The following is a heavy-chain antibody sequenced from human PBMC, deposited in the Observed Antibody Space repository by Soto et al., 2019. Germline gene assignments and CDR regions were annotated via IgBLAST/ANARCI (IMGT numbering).Heavy chain of an antibody. V-gene: IGHV3-23*01. CDR1: GFTFSNYA. J-gene: IGHJ4*02. D-gene: IGHD6-13*01. CDR3: AKDQGSSWYEIDY. Sequence: EVQLLESGGGLVQPGGSLRLSCAAPGFTFSNYAVTWVRQAPGKGLEWVSTISGSGGSTYYADSVKGRFTISRDNSKNTLNLQMNSLRAEDTAVYYCAKDQGSSWYEIDYWGQGTLVTVSS. CDR2: ISGSGGST.